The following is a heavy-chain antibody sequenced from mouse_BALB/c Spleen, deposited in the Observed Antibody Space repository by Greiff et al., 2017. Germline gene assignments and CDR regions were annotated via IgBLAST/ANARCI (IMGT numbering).Heavy chain of an antibody. CDR3: ARHGGNYSYWYFDV. V-gene: IGHV5-6*01. Sequence: EVQRVESGGDLVKPGGSLKLSCAASGFTFSSYGMSWVRQTPDKRLEWVATISSGGSYTYYPDSVKGRFTISRDNAKNTLYLQMSSLKSEDTAMYYCARHGGNYSYWYFDVWGAGTTVTVSS. CDR2: ISSGGSYT. D-gene: IGHD2-1*01. CDR1: GFTFSSYG. J-gene: IGHJ1*01.